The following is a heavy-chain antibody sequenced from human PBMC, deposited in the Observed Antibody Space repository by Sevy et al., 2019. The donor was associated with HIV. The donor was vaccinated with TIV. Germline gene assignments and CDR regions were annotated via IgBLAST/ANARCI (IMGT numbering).Heavy chain of an antibody. CDR3: AKDHGGGFMGGLRPVAEGVLVNGFDA. J-gene: IGHJ5*02. V-gene: IGHV3-23*01. CDR2: ISGSGGST. CDR1: GFTFSSYA. Sequence: GGSLRLSCAASGFTFSSYAMSWVRQAPGKGLEWVSAISGSGGSTYYADSVKGRFTISRDNSKNKLYLQMNSLRAEDRAVDYGAKDHGGGFMGGLRPVAEGVLVNGFDAWGQGTLVTVSS. D-gene: IGHD3-16*01.